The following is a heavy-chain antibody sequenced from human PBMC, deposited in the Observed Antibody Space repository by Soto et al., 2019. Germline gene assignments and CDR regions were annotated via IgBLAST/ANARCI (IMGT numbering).Heavy chain of an antibody. CDR3: AGQRGYSYGVYGMDV. Sequence: GASVKVSCKASGYTFTSYDINWVRQATGQGLEWMGWMNPNSGNTGYAQKFQGRVTMTRNTSISIAYMELSSLRSEDTAVYYCAGQRGYSYGVYGMDVWGQGTTVTVSS. V-gene: IGHV1-8*01. CDR2: MNPNSGNT. CDR1: GYTFTSYD. J-gene: IGHJ6*02. D-gene: IGHD5-18*01.